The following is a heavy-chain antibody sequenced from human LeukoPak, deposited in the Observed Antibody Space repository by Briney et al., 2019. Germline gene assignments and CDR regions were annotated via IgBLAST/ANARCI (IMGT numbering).Heavy chain of an antibody. CDR2: IYYSGST. D-gene: IGHD2-15*01. V-gene: IGHV4-39*07. Sequence: SETLSLTCTVSGGSISSSSYYWGWIRQPPGKGLEWIGSIYYSGSTYYNPSLKSRVTISVDTSKNQFSLKLSSVTAADTAVYYCARGPTTPDYWGQGTLVTVSS. CDR3: ARGPTTPDY. J-gene: IGHJ4*02. CDR1: GGSISSSSYY.